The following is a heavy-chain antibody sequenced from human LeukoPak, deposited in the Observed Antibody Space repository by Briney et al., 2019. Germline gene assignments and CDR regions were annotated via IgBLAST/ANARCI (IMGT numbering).Heavy chain of an antibody. J-gene: IGHJ4*02. CDR1: GGSFSGYY. CDR2: INHSGST. D-gene: IGHD3-10*01. CDR3: ARAESIIWFGELLRDYYFDY. Sequence: SETLSLTCAVYGGSFSGYYWSWIRQPPGKGLKWIGEINHSGSTNYNPSLKSRVTISVDTSKNQFSLKLSSVTAADTAVYYCARAESIIWFGELLRDYYFDYWGQGTLVTVSS. V-gene: IGHV4-34*01.